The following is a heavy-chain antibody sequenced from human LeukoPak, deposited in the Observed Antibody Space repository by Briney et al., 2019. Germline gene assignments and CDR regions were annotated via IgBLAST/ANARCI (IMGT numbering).Heavy chain of an antibody. D-gene: IGHD3-22*01. CDR1: GYTFTSYG. V-gene: IGHV1-3*03. CDR2: INAGNGNT. CDR3: ARGAGYYYDSSGDDAFDI. Sequence: GASVKVSCKASGYTFTSYGISWVRQAPGQRLEWMGWINAGNGNTKYSQEFQGRVTITRDTSASTAYMELSSLRSEDMAVYYCARGAGYYYDSSGDDAFDIWGQGTMVTVSS. J-gene: IGHJ3*02.